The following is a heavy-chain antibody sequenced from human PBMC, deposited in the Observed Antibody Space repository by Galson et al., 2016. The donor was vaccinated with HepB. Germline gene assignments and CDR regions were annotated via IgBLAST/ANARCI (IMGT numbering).Heavy chain of an antibody. CDR1: GFRFGSYG. D-gene: IGHD3-10*01. CDR3: ARDGYYYGSGSYGAATY. Sequence: SLRLSCAASGFRFGSYGMHWVRQAPGKGLEWVAYIPLDGSNKYYRDSVKGQFTISRDNSKNTLYLQMSSLRVEDTAMYYCARDGYYYGSGSYGAATYWGQGTPVTVSS. J-gene: IGHJ4*02. CDR2: IPLDGSNK. V-gene: IGHV3-30*03.